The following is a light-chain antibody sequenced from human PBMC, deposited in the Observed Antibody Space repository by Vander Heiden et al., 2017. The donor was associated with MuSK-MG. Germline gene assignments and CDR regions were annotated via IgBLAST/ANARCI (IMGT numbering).Light chain of an antibody. Sequence: SSELTQDPPVSVALGQTVRITCKGDSLRRYSARWYRQTPGPAPDLLIFDKKSRRSGSPARFSGSSSGNTAALIITGAQAEDEADYYCNSRDSSGNQLRIFGTGTKVTVL. J-gene: IGLJ1*01. V-gene: IGLV3-19*01. CDR3: NSRDSSGNQLRI. CDR2: DKK. CDR1: SLRRYS.